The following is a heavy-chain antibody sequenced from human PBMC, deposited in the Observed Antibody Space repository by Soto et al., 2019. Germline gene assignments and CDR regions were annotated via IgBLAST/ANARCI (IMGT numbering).Heavy chain of an antibody. Sequence: QVQLVESGGGVVQPGRSLRLSCAASGFTFSSYGMHWVRQAPGKGLEWVAVIWYDGSNKYYADSVKGRFTISRDNSKNKLYLQMNSLRAEDTAVYYCARDRSFGVVAKPDYWGQGTLVTVSS. CDR1: GFTFSSYG. V-gene: IGHV3-33*01. D-gene: IGHD3-16*01. J-gene: IGHJ4*02. CDR3: ARDRSFGVVAKPDY. CDR2: IWYDGSNK.